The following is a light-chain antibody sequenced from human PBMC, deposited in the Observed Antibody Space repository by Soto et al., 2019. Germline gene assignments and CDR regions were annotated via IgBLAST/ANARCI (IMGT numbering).Light chain of an antibody. CDR3: QQYDYWPRT. CDR1: QSVSSY. V-gene: IGKV3D-15*01. Sequence: EIVLTQSPGTLSLSPGERATLSCRASQSVSSYLAWYQQKPGQAPRLLIYDASNRATGIPARFSGSGSGTEFTLTISSLQSEDFAVYYCQQYDYWPRTFGQGTKV. J-gene: IGKJ1*01. CDR2: DAS.